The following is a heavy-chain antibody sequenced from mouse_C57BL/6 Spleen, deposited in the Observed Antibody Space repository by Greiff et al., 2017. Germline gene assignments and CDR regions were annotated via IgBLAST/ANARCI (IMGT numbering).Heavy chain of an antibody. V-gene: IGHV1-80*01. D-gene: IGHD1-1*01. J-gene: IGHJ2*01. CDR3: ARGILYYFDY. CDR1: GYAFSSYW. CDR2: IYPGDGDT. Sequence: VHLVESGAELVKPGASVKISCKASGYAFSSYWMNWVKQRPGKGLEWIGQIYPGDGDTNYNGKFKGKATLTADKSSSTAYMQLSSLTSEDSAVYFCARGILYYFDYWGQGTTLTVSS.